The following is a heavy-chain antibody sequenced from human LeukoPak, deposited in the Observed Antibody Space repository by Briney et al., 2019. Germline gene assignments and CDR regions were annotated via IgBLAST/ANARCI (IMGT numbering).Heavy chain of an antibody. Sequence: GGSPRLSCAASGFTFDDYAMHWVRQAPGKGLEWVSGISWNSGSIGYADSVKGRFTISRDNAKNSLYLQMNSLRAEDTALYYCAKDMGRYSGYDLSVDYWGQGTLVTVSS. J-gene: IGHJ4*02. CDR2: ISWNSGSI. D-gene: IGHD5-12*01. CDR1: GFTFDDYA. CDR3: AKDMGRYSGYDLSVDY. V-gene: IGHV3-9*01.